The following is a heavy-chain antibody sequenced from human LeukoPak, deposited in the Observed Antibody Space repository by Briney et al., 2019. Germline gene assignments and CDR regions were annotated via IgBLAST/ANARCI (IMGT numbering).Heavy chain of an antibody. CDR1: GFTFSDYY. CDR2: ISSGSDYT. J-gene: IGHJ4*02. CDR3: VRDRGWYTFNY. D-gene: IGHD6-19*01. Sequence: GGSLRLSCAASGFTFSDYYMNWIRQAPGKGLEWISYISSGSDYTNYADSVKGRFTVSRDNARNSLCLQMNSLRAEDTAVYYCVRDRGWYTFNYWGQGTLVTVSS. V-gene: IGHV3-11*06.